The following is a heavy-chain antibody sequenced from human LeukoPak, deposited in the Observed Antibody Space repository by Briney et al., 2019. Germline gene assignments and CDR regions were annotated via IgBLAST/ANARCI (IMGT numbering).Heavy chain of an antibody. CDR2: INSDGSST. CDR3: ARGMNGVGGYDILIDY. CDR1: GFTFSSYW. Sequence: GGSLRLSCAASGFTFSSYWMHWVRQAPGKGLVWVSRINSDGSSTSDADSVKGRFTISRDNAKNSLFLQVYSLRDEDTAVYYCARGMNGVGGYDILIDYWGRGTLVTVSS. J-gene: IGHJ4*02. D-gene: IGHD3-9*01. V-gene: IGHV3-74*01.